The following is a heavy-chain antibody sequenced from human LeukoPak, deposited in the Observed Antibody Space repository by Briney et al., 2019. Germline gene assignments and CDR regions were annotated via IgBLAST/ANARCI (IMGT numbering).Heavy chain of an antibody. J-gene: IGHJ5*02. CDR2: IIPIFGTA. V-gene: IGHV1-69*05. CDR1: GGTFISYA. D-gene: IGHD5-24*01. CDR3: ARGWDWFDP. Sequence: ASVKVSCKASGGTFISYAISWVRQAPGQGLEWMGRIIPIFGTANYAQEFQGRVTITTDESTSTAYMELSSLRSEDTAVYYCARGWDWFDPWGQGTLVTVSS.